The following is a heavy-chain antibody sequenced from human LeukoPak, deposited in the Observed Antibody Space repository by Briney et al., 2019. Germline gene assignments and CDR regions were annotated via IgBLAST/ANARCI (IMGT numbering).Heavy chain of an antibody. V-gene: IGHV4-59*08. Sequence: SETLSLTCTVSDGSISSYYWSWIRQPPGKGLEWIGYIYYTGSTNYNPSLKSRVTISVDTSKNQFSLKLSSVTAADTAVYYCARHDVWGSYRYYYFDYWGQGTLVTVSS. CDR2: IYYTGST. CDR3: ARHDVWGSYRYYYFDY. CDR1: DGSISSYY. D-gene: IGHD3-16*02. J-gene: IGHJ4*02.